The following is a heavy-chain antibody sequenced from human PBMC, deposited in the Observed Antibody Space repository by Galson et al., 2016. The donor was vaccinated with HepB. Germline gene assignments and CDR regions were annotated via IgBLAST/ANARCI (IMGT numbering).Heavy chain of an antibody. CDR2: IWYDGSNK. V-gene: IGHV3-33*01. J-gene: IGHJ4*02. CDR3: ARDAFYDTSGLVWHFDY. CDR1: GFTFSSLG. Sequence: SLRLSCAASGFTFSSLGMRWVRQAPGKGLEWVAVIWYDGSNKYYADSVKGRFTISRDNSKNTLYRQMNSLRAEDTAVYYCARDAFYDTSGLVWHFDYWGQGTLVTVSS. D-gene: IGHD3-22*01.